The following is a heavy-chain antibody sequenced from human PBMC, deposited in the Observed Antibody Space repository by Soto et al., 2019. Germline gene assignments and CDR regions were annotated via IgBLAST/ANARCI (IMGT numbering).Heavy chain of an antibody. CDR2: IYYSGST. J-gene: IGHJ6*02. CDR1: GGSISSGGYY. Sequence: QVQLQESGPGLVKPSQTLSLTCTVSGGSISSGGYYWSWIRQHPGKGLEWIGYIYYSGSTYYNPSLKSRVTISVDTSKNHSPLKLSSVPAADTPVYYWAREGRGGGSYQGHHYYGMDVWGQGTTVTVSS. V-gene: IGHV4-31*03. D-gene: IGHD1-26*01. CDR3: AREGRGGGSYQGHHYYGMDV.